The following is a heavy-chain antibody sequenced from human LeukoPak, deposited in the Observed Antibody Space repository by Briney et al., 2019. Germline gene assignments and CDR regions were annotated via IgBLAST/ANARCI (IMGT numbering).Heavy chain of an antibody. J-gene: IGHJ3*02. CDR1: GGSISSYY. CDR3: ARRGGSPLGAFDI. Sequence: SETLSLTCTVSGGSISSYYWSWIRQPPGKGLECIGYIYYNERPNYNPSLKSRVTISVDTSKNQFSLKLTSVTAADTAVYYCARRGGSPLGAFDIWGQGTMVTVSS. CDR2: IYYNERP. V-gene: IGHV4-59*01. D-gene: IGHD1-26*01.